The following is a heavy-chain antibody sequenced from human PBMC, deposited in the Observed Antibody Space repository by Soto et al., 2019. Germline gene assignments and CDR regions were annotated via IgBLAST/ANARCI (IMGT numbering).Heavy chain of an antibody. Sequence: QVQLVQSGAEVKKPGASVKVSCKASGYTCTSYGISGVRQAPGQGLEWMGWIRPYNGKTNYAQKVQGRVTMTTDTSTSTAYMELRSLSSDDTAVYYCARDYSIGWSNNFCGKGENWFDPWGQGTLVTVSS. D-gene: IGHD6-19*01. J-gene: IGHJ5*02. CDR3: ARDYSIGWSNNFCGKGENWFDP. CDR1: GYTCTSYG. CDR2: IRPYNGKT. V-gene: IGHV1-18*01.